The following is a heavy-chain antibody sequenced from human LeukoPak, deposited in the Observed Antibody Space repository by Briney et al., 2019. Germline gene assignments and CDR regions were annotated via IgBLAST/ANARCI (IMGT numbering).Heavy chain of an antibody. CDR3: ARSIRFIDY. CDR2: TFYRSKWYN. J-gene: IGHJ4*02. Sequence: SQTLSLTCAISGDSVSSKSAGWHWIRQSPSRGLEWLGRTFYRSKWYNDYGISVKSRITINPDTSKNQFSLQLNSVTPEDTAVYYCARSIRFIDYWGQGTLVTVSS. D-gene: IGHD3-10*01. V-gene: IGHV6-1*01. CDR1: GDSVSSKSAG.